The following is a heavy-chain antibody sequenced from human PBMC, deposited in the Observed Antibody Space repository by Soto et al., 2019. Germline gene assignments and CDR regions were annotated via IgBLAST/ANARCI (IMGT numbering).Heavy chain of an antibody. Sequence: EVQLLESGGGLVQPGGSLRLSCAASGFTFSSYAMSWVRQAPGKGLEWVSAISGSGGSTYYADSVKGRFTISRDNSKNTLYLQMNSLRAEDTAVYYCAKDPCSGGSCYEYFQHWGQGTLVTVSS. J-gene: IGHJ1*01. CDR1: GFTFSSYA. D-gene: IGHD2-15*01. CDR2: ISGSGGST. V-gene: IGHV3-23*01. CDR3: AKDPCSGGSCYEYFQH.